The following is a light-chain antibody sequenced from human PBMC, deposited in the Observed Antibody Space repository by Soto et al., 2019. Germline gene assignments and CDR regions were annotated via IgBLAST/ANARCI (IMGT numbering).Light chain of an antibody. CDR3: QQYGSSSEIT. J-gene: IGKJ5*01. V-gene: IGKV3-20*01. CDR1: QSVTGSY. CDR2: GAS. Sequence: EIVSTQPPGTLSLSPGERPTLSCRASQSVTGSYLAWYQQKPGQAPRLLIYGASSRATGFPDRFSGSGSGTDFTLTISGLEPEDSAVYYCQQYGSSSEITFGQGTRLETK.